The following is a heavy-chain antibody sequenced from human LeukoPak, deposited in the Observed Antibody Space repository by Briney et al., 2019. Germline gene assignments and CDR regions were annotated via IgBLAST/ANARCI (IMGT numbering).Heavy chain of an antibody. CDR2: FSESSGSA. D-gene: IGHD6-13*01. J-gene: IGHJ4*02. CDR1: GFTLSSHA. Sequence: PGGSLTLSCAASGFTLSSHAMSWVRQAPGKGLEWISTFSESSGSAHYADSVKGRFTISRDISKNTLYLQMNSLRAEDTAVYYCARDPSRSWWGYFDYWGQGALVTVSS. V-gene: IGHV3-23*01. CDR3: ARDPSRSWWGYFDY.